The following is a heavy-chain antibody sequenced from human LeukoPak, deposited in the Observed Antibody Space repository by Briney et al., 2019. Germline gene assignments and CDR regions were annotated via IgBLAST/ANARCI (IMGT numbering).Heavy chain of an antibody. CDR3: AKDIRWELAAAGVFDY. CDR2: ISYDGSNK. CDR1: GFTFSSYG. D-gene: IGHD6-13*01. Sequence: GRSLRLSCAASGFTFSSYGMHWVRQAPGKGLEWGAVISYDGSNKYYADSVKGRFTISRDNSKNTLYLQMNSLRAEDTAVYYCAKDIRWELAAAGVFDYWGQGTLVTVSS. J-gene: IGHJ4*02. V-gene: IGHV3-30*18.